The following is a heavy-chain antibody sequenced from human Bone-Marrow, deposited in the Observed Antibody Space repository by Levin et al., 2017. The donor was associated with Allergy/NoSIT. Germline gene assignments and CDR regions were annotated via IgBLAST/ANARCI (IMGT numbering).Heavy chain of an antibody. Sequence: GGSLRLSCAASGFIFNKFGMQWVRQAPDKGLEWVALLSHDGSKEFYAESVKGRFTISRDNSRNTLYLQMNSLRAEDTAVYYCAKDYCDDCYSYFHYWGQGTLVTVSS. CDR3: AKDYCDDCYSYFHY. CDR1: GFIFNKFG. J-gene: IGHJ1*01. CDR2: LSHDGSKE. V-gene: IGHV3-30*18. D-gene: IGHD2-21*02.